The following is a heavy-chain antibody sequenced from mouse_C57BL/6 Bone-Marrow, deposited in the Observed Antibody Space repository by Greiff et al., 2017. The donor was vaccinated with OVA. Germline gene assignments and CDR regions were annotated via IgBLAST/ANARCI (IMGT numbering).Heavy chain of an antibody. CDR1: GYTFTSYT. J-gene: IGHJ2*01. D-gene: IGHD1-1*01. V-gene: IGHV1-4*01. Sequence: VQLQQSGAELARPGASVKMSCKASGYTFTSYTMHWVKQRPGQGLEWLGYINPSSGYPKNNQKFKDKATLTADNSSSTAYRQLSSMTSEDSAVDYCARAYNYGSSYDYWGKGTTLTVSA. CDR2: INPSSGYP. CDR3: ARAYNYGSSYDY.